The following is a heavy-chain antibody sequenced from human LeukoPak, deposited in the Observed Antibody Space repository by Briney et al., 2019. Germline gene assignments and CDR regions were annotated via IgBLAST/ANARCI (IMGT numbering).Heavy chain of an antibody. CDR3: AKLVVAATNNAFDI. Sequence: PGGSLRLSCAASGFTFSSYGMHWVRQSPGKELEWVAVISYDGSNKYYADSVKGRFTISRDNSKNTLYLQMNSLRAEDTAVYYCAKLVVAATNNAFDIWGQGTMVTVSS. D-gene: IGHD2-15*01. CDR1: GFTFSSYG. CDR2: ISYDGSNK. V-gene: IGHV3-30*18. J-gene: IGHJ3*02.